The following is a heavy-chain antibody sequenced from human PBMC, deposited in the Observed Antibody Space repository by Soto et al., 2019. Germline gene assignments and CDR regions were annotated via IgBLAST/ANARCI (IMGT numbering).Heavy chain of an antibody. CDR2: IYSGGST. CDR3: PGSIASAGSNDY. V-gene: IGHV3-53*01. J-gene: IGHJ4*02. CDR1: GFTVSSSY. Sequence: EVQLVESGGGLIQPGGSLRLSCAASGFTVSSSYMSWVRQAPGKGLEWVSVIYSGGSTYYADSVKGRFTISRDNSKITLYLKMNRLRAEDQAVYYCPGSIASAGSNDYWGQGTLFTGS. D-gene: IGHD6-13*01.